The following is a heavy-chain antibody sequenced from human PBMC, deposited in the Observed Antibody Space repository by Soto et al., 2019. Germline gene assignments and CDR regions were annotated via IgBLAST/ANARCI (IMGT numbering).Heavy chain of an antibody. CDR2: INESGTT. D-gene: IGHD1-1*01. J-gene: IGHJ6*02. V-gene: IGHV4-39*01. Sequence: SATLSLTCTVSGDSIWGWIRQPPGKGLEWIGSINESGTTFYNPSLKSRVTISVDTSKNQFSLVVSSVTAADTAVYYCARQSYSAGKPSGLDVWGQGTTVT. CDR3: ARQSYSAGKPSGLDV. CDR1: GDSI.